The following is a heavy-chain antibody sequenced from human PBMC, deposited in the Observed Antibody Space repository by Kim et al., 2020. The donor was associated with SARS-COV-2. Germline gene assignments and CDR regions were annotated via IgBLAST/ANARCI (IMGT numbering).Heavy chain of an antibody. CDR3: ARDEEETYFDILTGYYTESLVY. D-gene: IGHD3-9*01. Sequence: ASVKVSCKASGYTFTGHYMHWVRQAPGQGLEWMGRINPNSGDTNYAQKFQGRVTMTRDTSISTAYMELTRLRSDDTAVYYCARDEEETYFDILTGYYTESLVYWGQGTLVTVSS. J-gene: IGHJ4*02. CDR1: GYTFTGHY. CDR2: INPNSGDT. V-gene: IGHV1-2*06.